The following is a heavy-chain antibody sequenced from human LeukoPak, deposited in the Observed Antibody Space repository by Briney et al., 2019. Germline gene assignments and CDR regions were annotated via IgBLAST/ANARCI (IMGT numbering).Heavy chain of an antibody. J-gene: IGHJ4*02. CDR1: GFTFSSYS. CDR2: ISSSSSYI. V-gene: IGHV3-21*01. Sequence: PGGSLRLSCAASGFTFSSYSMNWVRQAPGKGLEWVSSISSSSSYIYYADSVKGRFTISRDNAKNLLYLQMNSLRAEDTAVYYCARDRKRYSSGWEVNDYWGQGTLVTVSS. CDR3: ARDRKRYSSGWEVNDY. D-gene: IGHD6-19*01.